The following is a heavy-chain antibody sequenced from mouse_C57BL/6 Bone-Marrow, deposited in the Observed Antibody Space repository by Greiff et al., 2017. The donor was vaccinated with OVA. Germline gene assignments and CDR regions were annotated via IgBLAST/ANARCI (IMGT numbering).Heavy chain of an antibody. J-gene: IGHJ1*03. D-gene: IGHD2-1*01. V-gene: IGHV5-17*01. Sequence: EVQLVESGGGLVKPGGSLKLSCAASGFTFSDYGMHWVRQAPEKGLEWVAYISSGSSTIYYADTVKGRFTISRDNAKNTLFLQMTSLRSEDTAMYYCARRADLLSWYFDVWGTGTTVNVSS. CDR1: GFTFSDYG. CDR2: ISSGSSTI. CDR3: ARRADLLSWYFDV.